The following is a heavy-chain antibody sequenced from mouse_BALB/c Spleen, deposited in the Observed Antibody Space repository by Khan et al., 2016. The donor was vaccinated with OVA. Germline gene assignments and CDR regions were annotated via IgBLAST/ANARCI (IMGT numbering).Heavy chain of an antibody. D-gene: IGHD2-10*02. Sequence: QVQLKQSGPGLVAPSQSLSITCTVSGFSLTSYGVHWVRQPPGKGLEWLGVIWAGGSTNYNSALMSRLSIIKDNSKNQVFLKMNSLQTDDTAMYYCARLEGMWGQGTTLTVSS. V-gene: IGHV2-9*02. CDR2: IWAGGST. CDR1: GFSLTSYG. J-gene: IGHJ2*01. CDR3: ARLEGM.